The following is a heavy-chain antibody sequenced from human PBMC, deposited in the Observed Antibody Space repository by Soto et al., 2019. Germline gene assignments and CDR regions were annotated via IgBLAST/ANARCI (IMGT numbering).Heavy chain of an antibody. J-gene: IGHJ2*01. V-gene: IGHV3-23*01. CDR2: ISGGGDAA. CDR1: GFTFINYA. CDR3: ARKILGSTTRPNYWYFDL. Sequence: EVQVLESGGGLVQPGGSLRLSCAGSGFTFINYAMNWVLQAPGKGLEWVSSISGGGDAAFFPDSLRGRFTISRDNSTNTVTLQMNSLVVDDTAVYYCARKILGSTTRPNYWYFDLWGRGTLVTVSS. D-gene: IGHD7-27*01.